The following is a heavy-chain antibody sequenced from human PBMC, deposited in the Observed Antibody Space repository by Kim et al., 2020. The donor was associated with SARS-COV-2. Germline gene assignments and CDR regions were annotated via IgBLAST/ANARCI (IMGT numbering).Heavy chain of an antibody. CDR1: GFTFSSYW. CDR2: IKQDGSEK. V-gene: IGHV3-7*01. D-gene: IGHD3-22*01. CDR3: ARVRYYYDSSGQNDYYYYGMDV. Sequence: GGSLRLSCAASGFTFSSYWMSWVRQAPGKGLEWVANIKQDGSEKYYVDSVKGRFTISRDNAKNSLYLQMNSLRAEDTAVYYCARVRYYYDSSGQNDYYYYGMDVWGQGTTVTVSS. J-gene: IGHJ6*02.